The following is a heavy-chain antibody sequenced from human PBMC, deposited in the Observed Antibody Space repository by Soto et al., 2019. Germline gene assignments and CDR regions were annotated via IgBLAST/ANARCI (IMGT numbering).Heavy chain of an antibody. J-gene: IGHJ3*01. CDR2: IFANDEE. CDR1: GFSLSNARMG. V-gene: IGHV2-26*01. Sequence: QVTLKESGPVLVKPTETLTLTCTVSGFSLSNARMGVSWIRQPPGKALEWLAHIFANDEESYNTSLRSRLTISRDTSKNQVVITMTNMDPADTATYYCARMGDYYDNAGDAFDLWGQGTRVTVSS. D-gene: IGHD3-22*01. CDR3: ARMGDYYDNAGDAFDL.